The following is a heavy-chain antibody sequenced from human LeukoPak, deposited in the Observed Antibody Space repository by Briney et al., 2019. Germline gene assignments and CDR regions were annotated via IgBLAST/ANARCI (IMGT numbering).Heavy chain of an antibody. D-gene: IGHD1-26*01. CDR1: GGSISRSSYY. Sequence: SETLSLTCTVSGGSISRSSYYWGWIRQPPGKGLEWIGSIYYSGSTYYNPSLKSRVTISVDTSKNQFSLKLSSVTAADTAVYYCARHSDGGGSYLFDYWGQGTLVTVSS. V-gene: IGHV4-39*01. CDR3: ARHSDGGGSYLFDY. CDR2: IYYSGST. J-gene: IGHJ4*02.